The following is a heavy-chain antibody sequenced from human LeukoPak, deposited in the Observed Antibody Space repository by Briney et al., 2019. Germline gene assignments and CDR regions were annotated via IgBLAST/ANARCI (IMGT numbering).Heavy chain of an antibody. D-gene: IGHD3-10*01. CDR2: TYYRSSWYY. V-gene: IGHV6-1*01. CDR1: GDSVSSDTAA. Sequence: SQTLSLTCAISGDSVSSDTAAWNWIRHSPSRGLEWLGRTYYRSSWYYDYAPSVKSRITINPDTSKNQFSLHLNSVTPDDTAVYYCARGPQLIGYYYIDVWGKGSTVTVSS. J-gene: IGHJ6*03. CDR3: ARGPQLIGYYYIDV.